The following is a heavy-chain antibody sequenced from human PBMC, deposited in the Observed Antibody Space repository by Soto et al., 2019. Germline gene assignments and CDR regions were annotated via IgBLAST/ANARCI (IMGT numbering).Heavy chain of an antibody. CDR2: INPNTGGT. CDR3: AKTDWGYSSSSADY. J-gene: IGHJ4*02. V-gene: IGHV1-2*02. CDR1: GYTFTAYY. D-gene: IGHD6-6*01. Sequence: ASVKVSCKASGYTFTAYYVHWVRQAPGQGLEWMGWINPNTGGTHYAQNFEGRVTMTRDTSTSTAYMELSGLRSDDTAIYFCAKTDWGYSSSSADYWGQGTMVTVYS.